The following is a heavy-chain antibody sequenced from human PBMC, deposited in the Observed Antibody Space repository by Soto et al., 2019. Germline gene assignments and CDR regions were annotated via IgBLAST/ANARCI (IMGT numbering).Heavy chain of an antibody. CDR2: MNPNSGNT. CDR1: GYTFTSYD. J-gene: IGHJ4*02. D-gene: IGHD3-10*01. V-gene: IGHV1-8*01. CDR3: ARVRYYYGSGSYYLCY. Sequence: QVQLVQSGAEVKKPGASVKVSCKASGYTFTSYDINWVRQATGQGLEWMGWMNPNSGNTGYAQKFQGRGTMTRNTSISTAYMELSSLRSEDTAVYYCARVRYYYGSGSYYLCYWGQGTLVTVSS.